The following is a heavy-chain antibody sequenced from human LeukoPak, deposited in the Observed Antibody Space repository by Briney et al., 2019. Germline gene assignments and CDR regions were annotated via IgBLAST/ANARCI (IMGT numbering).Heavy chain of an antibody. D-gene: IGHD3-3*01. J-gene: IGHJ4*02. CDR1: GGSISSGSYY. Sequence: SETLSLTCTVSGGSISSGSYYWSWIRQPAGKGLEWIGRIYTSGSTNYNPSLMSRVTISVDTSKNQFSLKLSSVTAADTAVYYCARHDFDRGVFFDSWGQGTLVTVSS. V-gene: IGHV4-61*02. CDR2: IYTSGST. CDR3: ARHDFDRGVFFDS.